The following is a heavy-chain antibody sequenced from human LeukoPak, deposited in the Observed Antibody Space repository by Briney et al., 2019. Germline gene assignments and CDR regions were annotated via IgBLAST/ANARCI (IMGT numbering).Heavy chain of an antibody. CDR3: ARRRKTSMAFDY. Sequence: GASVKVSCKASGYTFTSYDINWVRQATGQGLEWMGRMNLNSGNTGYAQKFQGRVTMTRNTSISTAYMELSSLRSEDTAVYYCARRRKTSMAFDYWGQGTLVTVSS. CDR2: MNLNSGNT. V-gene: IGHV1-8*02. D-gene: IGHD2/OR15-2a*01. CDR1: GYTFTSYD. J-gene: IGHJ4*02.